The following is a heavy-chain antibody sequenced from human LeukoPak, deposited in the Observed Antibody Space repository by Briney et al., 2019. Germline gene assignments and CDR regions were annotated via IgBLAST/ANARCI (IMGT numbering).Heavy chain of an antibody. V-gene: IGHV4-34*01. Sequence: SETLSLTCAVYGGSFSGYYWSWIRQPPGKGLEGIGEINHSGSTNYNPSLKSRVTISVDTSKNQFSLKLSAVTAADTAVYYCARSTFLEWPTPRTCWGQGTLVTVSS. CDR2: INHSGST. CDR3: ARSTFLEWPTPRTC. J-gene: IGHJ4*02. D-gene: IGHD3-3*02. CDR1: GGSFSGYY.